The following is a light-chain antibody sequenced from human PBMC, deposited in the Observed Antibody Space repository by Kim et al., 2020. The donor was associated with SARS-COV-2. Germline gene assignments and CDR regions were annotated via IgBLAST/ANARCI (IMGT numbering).Light chain of an antibody. Sequence: WLAWYQHKPGKAPKLLIYLASNLQTGVPSRFSASGSGTEFTLTISSLQPDDFAIYYCQQYRTYSFTFGPGTKVDIK. J-gene: IGKJ3*01. CDR1: W. CDR2: LAS. CDR3: QQYRTYSFT. V-gene: IGKV1-5*03.